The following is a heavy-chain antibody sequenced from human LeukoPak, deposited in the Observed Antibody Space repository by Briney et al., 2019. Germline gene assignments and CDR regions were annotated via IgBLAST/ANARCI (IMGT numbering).Heavy chain of an antibody. CDR2: ISSSSSTI. V-gene: IGHV3-48*04. J-gene: IGHJ4*02. CDR3: ARATPDTAMVGDY. CDR1: GFTFSSYS. D-gene: IGHD5-18*01. Sequence: GGSLRLSCAASGFTFSSYSMNWVRQAPGKGLEWVSYISSSSSTIYYADSVKGRFTISRDNAKNSLYLQMNSLRAEDTAVYYCARATPDTAMVGDYWGQGTLVTVSS.